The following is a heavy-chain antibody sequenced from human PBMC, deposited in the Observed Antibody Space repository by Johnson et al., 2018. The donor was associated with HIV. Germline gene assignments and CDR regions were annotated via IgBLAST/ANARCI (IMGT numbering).Heavy chain of an antibody. CDR2: ISYDGSNK. J-gene: IGHJ3*02. Sequence: QVQLVESGGGVVQPGRSLRLSCAASGFTFSNYGMHWVRQAPGRGLEWVAVISYDGSNKYYADYVKGRFTISRDNSKNTLYLQMNSLRAEDTAVYYCARAGYSSGWYERAFDIWGQGTMVTVSS. V-gene: IGHV3-30*19. CDR3: ARAGYSSGWYERAFDI. CDR1: GFTFSNYG. D-gene: IGHD6-19*01.